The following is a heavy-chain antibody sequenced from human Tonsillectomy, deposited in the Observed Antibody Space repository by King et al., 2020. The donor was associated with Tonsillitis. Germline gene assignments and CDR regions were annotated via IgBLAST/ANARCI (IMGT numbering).Heavy chain of an antibody. CDR3: ARGVAVAGQDWYFDL. CDR1: GGTFSSYA. J-gene: IGHJ2*01. Sequence: QLVQSGAEVKKPGSSVKVSCKASGGTFSSYAISWVRQAPGQGLEWLGRIIPLLGIANYAQKFQGRVTITADKSTSTAYMELSSLRSEDTAVYYCARGVAVAGQDWYFDLWGRGTLVTVSS. V-gene: IGHV1-69*09. CDR2: IIPLLGIA. D-gene: IGHD6-19*01.